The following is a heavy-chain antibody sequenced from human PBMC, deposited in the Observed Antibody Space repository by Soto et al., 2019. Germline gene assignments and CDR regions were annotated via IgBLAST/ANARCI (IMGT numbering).Heavy chain of an antibody. J-gene: IGHJ6*02. CDR1: GYTFTGYY. Sequence: GASVKVSCKASGYTFTGYYMHWVRQAPGQGLEWMGWINPNSGGTNYAQKFQGWVTMTRDTSISTAYMGLSRLRSDDTAVYYCARGYYSDILTGSGFNYGMDVWGQGTTVTVSS. V-gene: IGHV1-2*04. CDR3: ARGYYSDILTGSGFNYGMDV. CDR2: INPNSGGT. D-gene: IGHD3-9*01.